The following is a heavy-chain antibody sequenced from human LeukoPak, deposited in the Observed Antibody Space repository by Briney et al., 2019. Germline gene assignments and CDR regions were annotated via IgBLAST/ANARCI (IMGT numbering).Heavy chain of an antibody. CDR2: ISAYNGNT. V-gene: IGHV1-18*01. CDR3: ARRPPGGYYFDN. J-gene: IGHJ4*02. CDR1: GYTFTSYG. D-gene: IGHD3-10*01. Sequence: GASVKVSCKASGYTFTSYGISWVRQAPGQGLEWMGWISAYNGNTNYAQKLQGRVTMTTDTSTSTVYMELSSLRSEDTAVYYCARRPPGGYYFDNWGQGTLVTVSS.